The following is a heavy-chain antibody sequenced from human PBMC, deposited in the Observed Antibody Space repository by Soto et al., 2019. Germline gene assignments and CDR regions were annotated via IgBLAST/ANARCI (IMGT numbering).Heavy chain of an antibody. CDR2: LSDSVGTT. Sequence: GGSLRLSCAVSGFSFGTYTVNWVRQAPGMGLEWVSGLSDSVGTTHYAYSVKGRFTISRDNAKNTLFLQMNSLRAEDTAVYYCAKERATTTAFDNWGQGALVTVSS. CDR3: AKERATTTAFDN. J-gene: IGHJ4*02. D-gene: IGHD4-17*01. V-gene: IGHV3-23*01. CDR1: GFSFGTYT.